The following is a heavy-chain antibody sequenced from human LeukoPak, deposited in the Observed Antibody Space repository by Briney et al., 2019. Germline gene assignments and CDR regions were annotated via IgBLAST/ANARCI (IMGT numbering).Heavy chain of an antibody. CDR3: ARDRVVGPTRTFDD. J-gene: IGHJ4*02. CDR2: ISSSSNTI. V-gene: IGHV3-48*02. D-gene: IGHD1-26*01. CDR1: GFTFSSYS. Sequence: HSGGSLRLSCAASGFTFSSYSMNWVRQAPGKGLEWVSYISSSSNTIYYADSVKGRFTISRDNAKNSLYPQMNSLRDEDTAVYYCARDRVVGPTRTFDDWGQGTLVTVSS.